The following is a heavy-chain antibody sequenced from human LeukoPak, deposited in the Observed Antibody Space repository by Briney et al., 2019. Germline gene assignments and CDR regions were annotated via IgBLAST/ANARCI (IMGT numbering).Heavy chain of an antibody. J-gene: IGHJ6*03. CDR3: ARVLRYCSGGSCYTGNYYYYYMDV. CDR1: GFTFSSYE. D-gene: IGHD2-15*01. Sequence: GGSLRLSCAASGFTFSSYEMNWVRQAPGKGLEWVSYISSSGSTIYYADSVKGRFTISRDNAKNSLYLQMNSLRAEDTAVYYCARVLRYCSGGSCYTGNYYYYYMDVLGKGTTVTVSS. V-gene: IGHV3-48*03. CDR2: ISSSGSTI.